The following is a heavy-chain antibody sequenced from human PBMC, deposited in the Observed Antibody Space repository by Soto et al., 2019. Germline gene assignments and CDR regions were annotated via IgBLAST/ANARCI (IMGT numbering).Heavy chain of an antibody. D-gene: IGHD3-10*01. Sequence: GASVKVSCKASGGTFSSYAISWVRQAPGQGLEWMGGIIPIFGTANYAQKFQGRVTITADESTSTAYMELSSLRSEDTAVYYCARDMVRGVITYYYGMYVWGQGTTVTVSS. J-gene: IGHJ6*02. CDR3: ARDMVRGVITYYYGMYV. CDR2: IIPIFGTA. CDR1: GGTFSSYA. V-gene: IGHV1-69*13.